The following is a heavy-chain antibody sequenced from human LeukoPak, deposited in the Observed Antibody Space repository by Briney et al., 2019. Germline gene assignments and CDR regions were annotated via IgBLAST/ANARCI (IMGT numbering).Heavy chain of an antibody. CDR3: ARHPNSNWDY. V-gene: IGHV3-7*03. CDR2: INEGGNEK. J-gene: IGHJ4*02. Sequence: GGSLRLSCAASGFTFSSYGMHWVRQVPGKGLEWVVNINEGGNEKNYVDSVKGRFTASRDNAQNSLYLQMNSLRVEDTAVYYCARHPNSNWDYWGQGTLVTVSS. CDR1: GFTFSSYG. D-gene: IGHD6-13*01.